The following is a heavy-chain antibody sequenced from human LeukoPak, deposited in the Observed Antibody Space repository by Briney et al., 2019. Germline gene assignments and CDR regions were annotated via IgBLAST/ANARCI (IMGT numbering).Heavy chain of an antibody. CDR2: ISGSGGST. V-gene: IGHV3-23*01. CDR3: AKEVVAARRYYYYGMDV. J-gene: IGHJ6*02. D-gene: IGHD6-6*01. Sequence: GGSLRLSCAASGFTFSSYAMSWVCQAPGKGLEWDSAISGSGGSTYHADSVKGRFAISRDNSKNTLYLQMNSLRAEDTAVYYCAKEVVAARRYYYYGMDVWGQGTTVTVSS. CDR1: GFTFSSYA.